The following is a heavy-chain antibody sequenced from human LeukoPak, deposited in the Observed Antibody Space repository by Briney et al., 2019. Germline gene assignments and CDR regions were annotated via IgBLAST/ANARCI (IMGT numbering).Heavy chain of an antibody. V-gene: IGHV3-23*01. D-gene: IGHD3-9*01. Sequence: SGGSLRLSCAASGFTFSSYGMSWVRQAPGKGLEWVSAISGSGGSTYYADSVKGRFTISRDNSKNTLYLQMNSLRAEDTAVYYCAKDPSYYDILTGYYSDYYFDYWGQGTLVTVSS. CDR1: GFTFSSYG. CDR2: ISGSGGST. J-gene: IGHJ4*02. CDR3: AKDPSYYDILTGYYSDYYFDY.